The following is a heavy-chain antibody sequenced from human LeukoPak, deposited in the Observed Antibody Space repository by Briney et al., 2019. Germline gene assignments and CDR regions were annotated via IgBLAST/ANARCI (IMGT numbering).Heavy chain of an antibody. Sequence: SVKVSCKASGGTFRSYTISWVRQAPGQGLEWMGGIIPIFGTTNYAQKFQGRVTITADESTSTAYLEVSSLRSDDTAVYYCARGQPSNSKTFDMWGQGTMVSVSS. D-gene: IGHD6-13*01. J-gene: IGHJ3*02. CDR1: GGTFRSYT. V-gene: IGHV1-69*13. CDR3: ARGQPSNSKTFDM. CDR2: IIPIFGTT.